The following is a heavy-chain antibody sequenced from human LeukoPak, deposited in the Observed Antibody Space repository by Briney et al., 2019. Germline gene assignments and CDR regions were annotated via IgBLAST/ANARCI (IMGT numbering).Heavy chain of an antibody. J-gene: IGHJ6*03. Sequence: GGSLRLSCAASGFSFSFYSLNWVRQAPGKGLEWVSSISSTSTFIYYADSVKGRFIISRDNAKDSLYLHMNSLRAEDTAMYYCARGLATIRPYYYYYMDVWGKGTTVTVSS. CDR1: GFSFSFYS. V-gene: IGHV3-21*01. CDR3: ARGLATIRPYYYYYMDV. D-gene: IGHD5-24*01. CDR2: ISSTSTFI.